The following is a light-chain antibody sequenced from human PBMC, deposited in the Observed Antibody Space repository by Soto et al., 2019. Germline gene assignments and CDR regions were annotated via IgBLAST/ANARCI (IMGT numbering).Light chain of an antibody. V-gene: IGKV3-11*01. CDR1: QRVSSY. CDR2: DAY. J-gene: IGKJ4*01. CDR3: QQRSNWLT. Sequence: EIVLTQSPAILSLSPGERATLSCRASQRVSSYLAWYQQKPCQAPRLLIYDAYNRATDIPARFSGSGSGTDFTLTISSLEPKDFAVYYCQQRSNWLTFGGGTKVEIK.